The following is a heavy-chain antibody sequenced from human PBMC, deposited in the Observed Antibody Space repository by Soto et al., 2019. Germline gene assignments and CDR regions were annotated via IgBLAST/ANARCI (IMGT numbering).Heavy chain of an antibody. J-gene: IGHJ6*02. CDR3: VKEPDV. V-gene: IGHV3-23*01. CDR2: VSPSGDST. CDR1: GFIFSTYS. Sequence: LRLSCEASGFIFSTYSMTWVRQVPGKGLEWVAAVSPSGDSTYYADSLKGRLTISRDNSKNTVFLQMNSLSADDTGLYYCVKEPDVRGQGISVTVSS.